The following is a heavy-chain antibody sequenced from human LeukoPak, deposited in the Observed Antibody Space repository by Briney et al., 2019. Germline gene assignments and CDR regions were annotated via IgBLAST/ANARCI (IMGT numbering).Heavy chain of an antibody. CDR3: AKRDRGEVRKYYFDY. J-gene: IGHJ4*02. CDR2: ISGSGGTT. D-gene: IGHD1-1*01. CDR1: GFTFSSSA. V-gene: IGHV3-23*01. Sequence: PGGSLGLSCAASGFTFSSSAMSWVRQAPGKGLEWVSAISGSGGTTFYADSVKGRFTISRDNSKKTLYLQMNSLRAEDTAVYYCAKRDRGEVRKYYFDYWGQGTLVTVSS.